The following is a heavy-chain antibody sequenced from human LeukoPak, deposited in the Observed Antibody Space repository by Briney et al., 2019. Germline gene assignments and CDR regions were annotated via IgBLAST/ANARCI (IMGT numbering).Heavy chain of an antibody. D-gene: IGHD3-10*01. CDR1: GGSISSSSYY. CDR3: ARTRYYYNSRSYGAPYYFDY. Sequence: SETLSLTCTVSGGSISSSSYYWGWIRQPPGKGLEWIGSIYYSGSTYYNPSLKSRVTISVDTSKNQLSLKLSSVTAADTAVYYCARTRYYYNSRSYGAPYYFDYWGQGTLVTVSS. CDR2: IYYSGST. J-gene: IGHJ4*02. V-gene: IGHV4-39*07.